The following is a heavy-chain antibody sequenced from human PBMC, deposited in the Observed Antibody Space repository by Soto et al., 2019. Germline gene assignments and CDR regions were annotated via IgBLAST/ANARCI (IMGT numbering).Heavy chain of an antibody. Sequence: SETLSLTCTVSGGSISRYYWSWIRQPPGKGREWIGYIYYRVSNTYNPSLKSRVTISVDTSKTQFSLKLSAVTASDTAVYYCARDDYGCTSFDSWGQGTLVTVSS. V-gene: IGHV4-59*01. D-gene: IGHD4-17*01. CDR1: GGSISRYY. J-gene: IGHJ4*02. CDR3: ARDDYGCTSFDS. CDR2: IYYRVSN.